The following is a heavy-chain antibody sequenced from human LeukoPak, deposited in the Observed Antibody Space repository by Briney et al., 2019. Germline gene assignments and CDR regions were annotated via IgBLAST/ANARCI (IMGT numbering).Heavy chain of an antibody. V-gene: IGHV3-23*01. CDR1: GFTFSSYA. CDR3: AKLGGCSGGSCYSGDYFDY. Sequence: GGSHRLSCAASGFTFSSYAMSWVRQAPGKGLEWVSILSGSGGSTYYADSVKGRFTISRDNSKNTLYLEMNSLRAEDTAVYYCAKLGGCSGGSCYSGDYFDYWGQGTLVTVSP. J-gene: IGHJ4*02. CDR2: LSGSGGST. D-gene: IGHD2-15*01.